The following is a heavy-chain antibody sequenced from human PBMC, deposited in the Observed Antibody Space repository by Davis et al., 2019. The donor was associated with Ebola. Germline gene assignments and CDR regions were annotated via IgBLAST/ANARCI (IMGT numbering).Heavy chain of an antibody. V-gene: IGHV1-69*02. Sequence: AASVKVSCKASGGTFNTYTISWVRQAPGQGLEWMGRIIPIRDITNFAQKFQGRVTITAAESTSTAYMELSSLRSEDTAVYYCARGSPGGDPGDYWGQGTLVTVSS. CDR2: IIPIRDIT. CDR1: GGTFNTYT. CDR3: ARGSPGGDPGDY. D-gene: IGHD2-21*02. J-gene: IGHJ4*02.